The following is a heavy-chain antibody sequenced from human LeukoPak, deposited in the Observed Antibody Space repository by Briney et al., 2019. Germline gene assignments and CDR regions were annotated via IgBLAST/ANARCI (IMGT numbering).Heavy chain of an antibody. CDR2: IWNDGSNK. Sequence: GGSLRLSCAASGFTFSIYGMHWVRQAPGKGLEWVAVIWNDGSNKYYADSVKGRFTISRDNSKNTLYLQMNRVRAEDTAVYSCARASGPFDYWGQGTLVTVSS. J-gene: IGHJ4*02. D-gene: IGHD3-10*01. CDR1: GFTFSIYG. V-gene: IGHV3-33*01. CDR3: ARASGPFDY.